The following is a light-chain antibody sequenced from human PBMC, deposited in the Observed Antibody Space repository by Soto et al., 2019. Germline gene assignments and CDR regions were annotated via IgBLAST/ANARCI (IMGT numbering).Light chain of an antibody. CDR1: QTISSW. CDR3: QHYHPYSQA. Sequence: EMHITRSPSTLSGSVGSTVRTTCLASQTISSWLAWYQQKPGKAPKLLIYKASTLKSGVPSRFSGIVSGTECTLTFGCLQRDDVEPYYRQHYHPYSQACGQGTKVDI. J-gene: IGKJ1*01. V-gene: IGKV1-5*03. CDR2: KAS.